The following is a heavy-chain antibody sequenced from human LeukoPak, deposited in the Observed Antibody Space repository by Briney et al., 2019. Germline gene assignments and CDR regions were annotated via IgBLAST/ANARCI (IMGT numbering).Heavy chain of an antibody. CDR3: VTTQYYDSSGFYRYFDN. V-gene: IGHV3-7*01. D-gene: IGHD3-22*01. J-gene: IGHJ4*02. CDR2: IKKDGSEK. Sequence: SGGSLRLSCATSGFAFDNYWMTWVRQAPGKGLEWVVNIKKDGSEKHYVDFVKGRLTISRDNAKNSLSLQMDSLRAEDTAVYYCVTTQYYDSSGFYRYFDNWGQGTLVTVSS. CDR1: GFAFDNYW.